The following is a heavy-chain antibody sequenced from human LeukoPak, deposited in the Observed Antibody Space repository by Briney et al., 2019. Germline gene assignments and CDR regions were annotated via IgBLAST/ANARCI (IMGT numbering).Heavy chain of an antibody. D-gene: IGHD3-3*01. CDR1: GFTFSGYA. CDR2: ISGSGGST. Sequence: GGSLRLSCAASGFTFSGYALSWFRQAPGKGRDWFSAISGSGGSTYYADSVKGRFTISRDNSKNTLYLQMNSLRAEDTAVYYCAKSLRFLEWLSSFDYWGQGTLVTVSS. CDR3: AKSLRFLEWLSSFDY. V-gene: IGHV3-23*01. J-gene: IGHJ4*02.